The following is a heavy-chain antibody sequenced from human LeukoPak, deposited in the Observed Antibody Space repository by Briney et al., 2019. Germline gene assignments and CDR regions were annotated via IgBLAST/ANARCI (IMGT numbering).Heavy chain of an antibody. D-gene: IGHD2-2*03. Sequence: PLASVKVSGKASGGTFSSYAISWVRQAPGRGLEWMGGFILIFGTANYAQNFQGRVTITTDESTSTAYMELSRLRSEDTAVYYCARVGYCSSTSCYDGWFNPCGQGTLVTVSS. CDR3: ARVGYCSSTSCYDGWFNP. CDR1: GGTFSSYA. CDR2: FILIFGTA. V-gene: IGHV1-69*05. J-gene: IGHJ5*02.